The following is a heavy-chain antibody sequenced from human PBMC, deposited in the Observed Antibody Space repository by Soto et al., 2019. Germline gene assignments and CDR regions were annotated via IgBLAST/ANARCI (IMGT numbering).Heavy chain of an antibody. V-gene: IGHV4-31*03. CDR2: IYYSGST. D-gene: IGHD2-2*01. Sequence: PSETLSLTCTVSGGSISSGGYYWSWIRQHPGKGLEWIGYIYYSGSTYYNPSLKSRVTISVDTSKNQFSLKLSSVTAADTAVYYCAREWAAARDYYYYMDGWGKGTTVTVSS. J-gene: IGHJ6*03. CDR1: GGSISSGGYY. CDR3: AREWAAARDYYYYMDG.